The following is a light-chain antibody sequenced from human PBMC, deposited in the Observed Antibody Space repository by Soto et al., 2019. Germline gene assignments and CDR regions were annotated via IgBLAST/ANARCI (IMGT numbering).Light chain of an antibody. CDR1: QSVSANY. CDR3: QHYGDSSWT. CDR2: GAS. J-gene: IGKJ1*01. Sequence: EIVLTQSPGILSLPPGDRATLSCRTSQSVSANYLAWYQQQKPGQAPRLLIYGASSRAPGVPDRFSGSGSGTDFTLAISRLEPEDFVVYYCQHYGDSSWTFGQGTKVEI. V-gene: IGKV3-20*01.